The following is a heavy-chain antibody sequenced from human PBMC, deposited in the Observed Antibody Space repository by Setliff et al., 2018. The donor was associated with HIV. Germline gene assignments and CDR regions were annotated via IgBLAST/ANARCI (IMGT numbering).Heavy chain of an antibody. J-gene: IGHJ4*02. D-gene: IGHD3-22*01. CDR3: ARGYTRGYFSHFDY. CDR2: VDYSGST. CDR1: GASISNSRHY. V-gene: IGHV4-39*07. Sequence: SETLSLTCTVSGASISNSRHYWGWIRQSPGKGLEWIGNVDYSGSTYYNPSLKSRVTVFVATSKNQFSLKLSSVTAADTAVYYCARGYTRGYFSHFDYWGQGTLVTVSS.